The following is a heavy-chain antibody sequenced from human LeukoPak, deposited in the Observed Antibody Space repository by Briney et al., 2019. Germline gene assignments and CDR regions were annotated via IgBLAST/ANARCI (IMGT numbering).Heavy chain of an antibody. CDR3: GTLLSNGPFDY. CDR1: GYTFTGYY. Sequence: ASVKVSCKASGYTFTGYYMHWVRQAPGQGLEWMGWIYPNSGATKYAQKFQGGVTMTRDTSICTAYMELSGLRSDDTAVYYCGTLLSNGPFDYWGQGSLVTVSS. CDR2: IYPNSGAT. V-gene: IGHV1-2*02. J-gene: IGHJ4*02.